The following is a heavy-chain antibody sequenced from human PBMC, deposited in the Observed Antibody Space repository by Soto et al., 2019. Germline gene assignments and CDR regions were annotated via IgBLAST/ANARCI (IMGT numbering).Heavy chain of an antibody. CDR3: VRSSCGSTSCRNYYYYGMDV. D-gene: IGHD2-2*01. CDR2: ISGGSTYI. CDR1: GFTFSSYT. Sequence: EVQLVESGGGLVKPGGSLRLSCAASGFTFSSYTMSWVRQAPGTGLEWVSSISGGSTYIYYADSLKDRFTISRDNAANSLYLQMDSLRVADTAVYSCVRSSCGSTSCRNYYYYGMDVWGQGTTVTVPS. V-gene: IGHV3-21*01. J-gene: IGHJ6*02.